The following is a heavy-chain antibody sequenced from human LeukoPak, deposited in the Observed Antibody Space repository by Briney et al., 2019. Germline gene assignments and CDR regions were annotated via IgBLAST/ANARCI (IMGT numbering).Heavy chain of an antibody. Sequence: GGSLRLSCAASGFTFSSYGMHWVRQAPGKGLEWVAVISYDGSNKYYADSVKGRFTISRDNSKNTLYLQMNSLRAEDTAVYYCAKDRSRAPDYYGMDVWGQGTTVTVSS. CDR2: ISYDGSNK. V-gene: IGHV3-30*18. J-gene: IGHJ6*02. CDR3: AKDRSRAPDYYGMDV. CDR1: GFTFSSYG.